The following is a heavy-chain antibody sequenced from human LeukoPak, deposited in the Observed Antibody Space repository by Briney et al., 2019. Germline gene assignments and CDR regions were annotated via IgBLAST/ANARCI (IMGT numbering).Heavy chain of an antibody. Sequence: GGSLRLSCAASGFTFSNYWIHWVRQAPGKGLVWVSRINTDGSTTTYADSVKGRFSISRDNAKNTVYLQMNNLRAEDTAVYFCARWLTTPDSEAGYYPGQGTLVTVSS. CDR2: INTDGSTT. V-gene: IGHV3-74*01. D-gene: IGHD6-19*01. J-gene: IGHJ4*02. CDR1: GFTFSNYW. CDR3: ARWLTTPDSEAGYY.